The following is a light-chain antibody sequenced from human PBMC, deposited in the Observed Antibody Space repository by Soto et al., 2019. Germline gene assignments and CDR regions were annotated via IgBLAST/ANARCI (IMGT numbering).Light chain of an antibody. Sequence: EIVLTQSPGTLSLSPGDRVTLSCRASQSVGGNYLAWFQQKPGQAPRLLIYGASKRATGIPDRFSGSGSGIDFTLTISRLEPEDFAVYYCQHYGSSPWTFGQGNEVEVK. V-gene: IGKV3-20*01. CDR3: QHYGSSPWT. J-gene: IGKJ1*01. CDR1: QSVGGNY. CDR2: GAS.